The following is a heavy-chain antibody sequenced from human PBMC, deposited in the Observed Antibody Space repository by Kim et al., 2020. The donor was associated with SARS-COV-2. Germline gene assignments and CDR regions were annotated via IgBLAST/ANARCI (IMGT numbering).Heavy chain of an antibody. CDR3: ARGGTRWEAVAVGY. J-gene: IGHJ4*02. V-gene: IGHV1-8*01. Sequence: AQKFQGRVTMTRNTSISTSYMELSSLRSEDTAVYYCARGGTRWEAVAVGYWGQGTLVTVSS. D-gene: IGHD6-19*01.